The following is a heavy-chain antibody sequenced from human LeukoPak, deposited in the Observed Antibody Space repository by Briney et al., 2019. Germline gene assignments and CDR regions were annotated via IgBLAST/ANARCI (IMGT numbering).Heavy chain of an antibody. CDR1: GFTFSSNW. V-gene: IGHV3-74*01. Sequence: PGGSLRLSCAASGFTFSSNWMHWVRQAPGKGLVWVSRINEDGSTTNYADSVKGRFTISRDNSKNTLYLQMNSLRAEDTAVYYCAKGISYSSGWPDAFDIWGQGTMVTVSS. CDR2: INEDGSTT. J-gene: IGHJ3*02. D-gene: IGHD6-19*01. CDR3: AKGISYSSGWPDAFDI.